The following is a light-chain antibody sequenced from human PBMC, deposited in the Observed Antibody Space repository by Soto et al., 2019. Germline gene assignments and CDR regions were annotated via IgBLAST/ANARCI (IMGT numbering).Light chain of an antibody. V-gene: IGKV3-11*01. CDR2: DAS. CDR1: QSVSSY. J-gene: IGKJ4*01. Sequence: EIVLTQSPATLSLSPGEGATLSCSASQSVSSYLAWYQQKPGQDPRLLIYDASSRATGIPARFGGSGSGTDLTLTISSLESEDFAVYYCQQRYNWPITFGGVNKVDLK. CDR3: QQRYNWPIT.